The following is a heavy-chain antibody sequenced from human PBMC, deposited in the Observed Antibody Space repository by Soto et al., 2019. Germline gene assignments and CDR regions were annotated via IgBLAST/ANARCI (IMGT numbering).Heavy chain of an antibody. CDR2: IYPGDSDT. V-gene: IGHV5-51*01. D-gene: IGHD5-12*01. CDR3: ARHGLDGYRSHLSY. CDR1: GYSFTRYW. J-gene: IGHJ4*02. Sequence: VAALNISGKGSGYSFTRYWIGSVRQMPGKGLEWMGIIYPGDSDTRYSPSFQGQVTISADKSISTAYLQWSSLKASYTAMFYCARHGLDGYRSHLSYWRQGTLVTVSS.